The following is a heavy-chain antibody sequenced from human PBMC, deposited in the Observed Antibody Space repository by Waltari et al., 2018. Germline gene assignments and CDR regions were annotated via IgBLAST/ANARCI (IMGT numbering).Heavy chain of an antibody. CDR3: AKTQYDFWSAYFDY. D-gene: IGHD3-3*01. V-gene: IGHV1-3*01. J-gene: IGHJ4*02. CDR1: VSFFPNYS. CDR2: IHGGNGNT. Sequence: QVYLVQSGAEVKKPGASVKVSCKASVSFFPNYSMHWVRQAPGQGLEWMGWIHGGNGNTKYSKKFQDRLTISKDTSATTVYMELSSLTSEDTAVYYCAKTQYDFWSAYFDYWGQGTLVTVSS.